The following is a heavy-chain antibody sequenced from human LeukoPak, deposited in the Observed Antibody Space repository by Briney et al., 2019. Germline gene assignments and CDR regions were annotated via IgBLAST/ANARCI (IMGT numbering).Heavy chain of an antibody. V-gene: IGHV1-2*02. CDR3: ARAGGGYSGYGAANDY. CDR1: GYTFTGYY. Sequence: ASVKVSCKASGYTFTGYYKHWVRQAPGQGLECMGWINPNSGGTNYAQKFQGRVTMTRDTSISTAYMELSRLRSDDTAVYYCARAGGGYSGYGAANDYWGQGTLVTVSS. D-gene: IGHD5-12*01. J-gene: IGHJ4*02. CDR2: INPNSGGT.